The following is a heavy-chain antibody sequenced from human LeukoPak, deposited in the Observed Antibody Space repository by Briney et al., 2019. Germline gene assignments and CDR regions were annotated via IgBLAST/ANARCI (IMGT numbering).Heavy chain of an antibody. J-gene: IGHJ4*02. CDR3: AIIDDYGGYGGY. CDR1: GFTFSSYA. CDR2: ISGSGGST. V-gene: IGHV3-23*01. D-gene: IGHD4-17*01. Sequence: GGSLRLSCAASGFTFSSYAMSWVRQAPGKGLEWVSAISGSGGSTYYADSVKGRFTISRDNSKNTLYLQMNSLRAEDTAVYYCAIIDDYGGYGGYWGQGTLVTVSS.